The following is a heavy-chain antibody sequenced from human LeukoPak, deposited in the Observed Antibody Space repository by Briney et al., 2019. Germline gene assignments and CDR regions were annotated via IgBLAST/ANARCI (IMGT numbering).Heavy chain of an antibody. Sequence: GGSLRLSCAASGFTFSSYWMHWVRQAPGKGLVWVSRINSDGSSTSYADSVKGRFIISRDNAKNTLYLQMNSLRAEDTAVYYCASLMLLTASDYWGQGTLVTVSS. CDR1: GFTFSSYW. CDR2: INSDGSST. D-gene: IGHD2-21*02. J-gene: IGHJ4*02. V-gene: IGHV3-74*01. CDR3: ASLMLLTASDY.